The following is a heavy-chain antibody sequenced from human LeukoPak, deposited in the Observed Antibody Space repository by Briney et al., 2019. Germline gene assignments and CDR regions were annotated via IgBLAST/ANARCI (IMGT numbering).Heavy chain of an antibody. CDR3: ARGPMLERITMIVVVILGDY. CDR2: INPNSGGT. J-gene: IGHJ4*02. CDR1: GYTLTGYY. Sequence: ASVKVSCKASGYTLTGYYMHWVRQAPGQGLEWMGRINPNSGGTNYAQKFQGRVTMTRDTSISTAYMELSRLRSDDTAVYYCARGPMLERITMIVVVILGDYWGQGTLVTVSS. D-gene: IGHD3-22*01. V-gene: IGHV1-2*06.